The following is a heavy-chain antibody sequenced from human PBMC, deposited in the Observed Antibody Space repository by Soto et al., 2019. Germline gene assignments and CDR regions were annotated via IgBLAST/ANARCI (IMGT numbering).Heavy chain of an antibody. CDR2: IIPIFGTA. J-gene: IGHJ4*02. CDR1: GGTFSSYA. D-gene: IGHD3-22*01. CDR3: ARVLTYYYDSSGYYDY. Sequence: QVQLVQSGAEVKKPGSSVKVSCKASGGTFSSYAISWVRQAPGQGLEWMGGIIPIFGTANYAQKFQGRVTITADKSTSTAYMEPSSLRSEDTAVYYCARVLTYYYDSSGYYDYWGQGTLVTVSS. V-gene: IGHV1-69*06.